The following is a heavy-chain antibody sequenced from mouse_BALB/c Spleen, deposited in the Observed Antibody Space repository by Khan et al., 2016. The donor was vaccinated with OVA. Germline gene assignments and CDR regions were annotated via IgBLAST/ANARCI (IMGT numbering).Heavy chain of an antibody. CDR2: ISYSGST. D-gene: IGHD1-2*01. CDR3: ARTARINY. CDR1: GYSITSGYG. Sequence: VQLKESGPGLVKPSQSLSLTCTVTGYSITSGYGWNWIRHFPGNKLEWMGYISYSGSTNYNPSLKSLISITRDTSKNQFFLQLNSVTTEDTATYYCARTARINYWGQGTTLTVSS. V-gene: IGHV3-2*02. J-gene: IGHJ2*01.